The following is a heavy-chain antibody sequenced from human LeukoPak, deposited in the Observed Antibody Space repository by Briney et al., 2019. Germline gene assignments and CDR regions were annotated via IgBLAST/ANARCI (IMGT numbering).Heavy chain of an antibody. Sequence: GGSLRLSCAASGFAFSSSWMAWVRQAPGKGLEWVAKMNPDGSTKNYVDSVRGRFTISRDNAKNSLYLQMNSLRADDTAVYYCARDSGYSAFDYWGQGTLVTVSS. J-gene: IGHJ4*02. V-gene: IGHV3-7*05. CDR3: ARDSGYSAFDY. CDR2: MNPDGSTK. CDR1: GFAFSSSW. D-gene: IGHD5-12*01.